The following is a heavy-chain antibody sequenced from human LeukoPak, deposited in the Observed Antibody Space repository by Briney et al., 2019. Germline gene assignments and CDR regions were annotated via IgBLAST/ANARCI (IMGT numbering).Heavy chain of an antibody. CDR1: GYTFTSYY. J-gene: IGHJ4*02. D-gene: IGHD4-17*01. V-gene: IGHV1-46*01. CDR2: INPSGGGT. Sequence: ASVKVSCKASGYTFTSYYMHWVRQAPGQGLEWMGIINPSGGGTSYAQKFQGRVTMTRDTSTSTVYVELSSLRSEDTAVYYCARDGETTVTTFPFDYWGQGTLVTVSS. CDR3: ARDGETTVTTFPFDY.